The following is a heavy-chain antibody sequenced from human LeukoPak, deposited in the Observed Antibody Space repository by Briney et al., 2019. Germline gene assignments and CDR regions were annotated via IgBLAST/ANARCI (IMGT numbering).Heavy chain of an antibody. CDR3: ARENTGYSSGGFDY. D-gene: IGHD6-19*01. Sequence: GGPLRLSCAASGFTFSSYSMNWVRQAPGKGLEWVSSISSSSSYIYYADSVKGRFTISRDNAKNSLYLQMNSLRAEDTAVYYCARENTGYSSGGFDYWGQGTLVTVSS. V-gene: IGHV3-21*01. CDR2: ISSSSSYI. CDR1: GFTFSSYS. J-gene: IGHJ4*02.